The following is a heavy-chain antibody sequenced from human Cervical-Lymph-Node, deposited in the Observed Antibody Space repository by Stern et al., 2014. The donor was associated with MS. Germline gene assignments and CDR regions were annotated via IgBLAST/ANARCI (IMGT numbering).Heavy chain of an antibody. Sequence: QVTLRESGPTLVKPTQTLTLTCTFSGFSLTTPGVGVGWIRQPPGKALEWLGLIYWDDDKRYSPSLKSRLTITKDTSTNHVVLTLTNIDPVNTAAYSCAPRLSARTGAPPPNYFDPWGQGTLVAVSS. CDR1: GFSLTTPGVG. V-gene: IGHV2-5*02. J-gene: IGHJ5*02. CDR2: IYWDDDK. D-gene: IGHD4/OR15-4a*01. CDR3: APRLSARTGAPPPNYFDP.